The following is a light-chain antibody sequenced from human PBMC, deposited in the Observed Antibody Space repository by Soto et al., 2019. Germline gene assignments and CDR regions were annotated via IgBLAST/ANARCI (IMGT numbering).Light chain of an antibody. CDR3: RCPDRSLNGYV. V-gene: IGLV1-40*01. Sequence: QSVLAQPPSVSGAPGQRVTISCTGSNSNIGAGYDVHWYQQLPGTAPKLLIYDNTNRPSGVPDRFSGSRSGTSASLAITGRQAADEADYYCRCPDRSLNGYVFGTGTKLTVL. CDR2: DNT. J-gene: IGLJ1*01. CDR1: NSNIGAGYD.